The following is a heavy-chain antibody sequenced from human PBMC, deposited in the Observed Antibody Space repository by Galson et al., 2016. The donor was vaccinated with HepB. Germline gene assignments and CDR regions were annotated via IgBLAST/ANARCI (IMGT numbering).Heavy chain of an antibody. CDR3: ARGVGYGSGSHFDY. Sequence: SLRLSCAASGFIFSSYGMHWVRQAPGKGLEWMAVIWYGGRNKYYEDSVKGRFTISRDNSKNALYLQMNSLRAEDTAVYYCARGVGYGSGSHFDYWGQGTLVTVSS. CDR2: IWYGGRNK. J-gene: IGHJ4*02. CDR1: GFIFSSYG. V-gene: IGHV3-33*01. D-gene: IGHD3-10*01.